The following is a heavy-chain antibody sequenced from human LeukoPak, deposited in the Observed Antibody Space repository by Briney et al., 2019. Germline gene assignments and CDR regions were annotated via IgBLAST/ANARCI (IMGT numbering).Heavy chain of an antibody. CDR1: GGSISSYY. J-gene: IGHJ6*03. CDR3: ARINCSSTSCYYYYYMYV. V-gene: IGHV4-4*07. CDR2: IYTSGST. Sequence: SETLSLTCTVSGGSISSYYWSWIRQPAGKGLAWIGRIYTSGSTNYNPSLKSRVTMSVDTSKNQFSLKLSSVTAADTAVYYCARINCSSTSCYYYYYMYVWGKGTTVTVSS. D-gene: IGHD2-2*01.